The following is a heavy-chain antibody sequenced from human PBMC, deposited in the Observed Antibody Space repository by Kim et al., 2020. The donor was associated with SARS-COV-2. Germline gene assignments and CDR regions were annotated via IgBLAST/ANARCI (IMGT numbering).Heavy chain of an antibody. V-gene: IGHV3-64*02. Sequence: GGSLRLSCAASGFTFSSYAMHWVRQAPGKRLEYVSFIGSNGDNTYYADSVKGRFTISRDNSENTLYLQVGSLRTEDMAVYFCARSAPDSTGYFDYWGQGT. CDR3: ARSAPDSTGYFDY. CDR2: IGSNGDNT. J-gene: IGHJ4*02. D-gene: IGHD3-22*01. CDR1: GFTFSSYA.